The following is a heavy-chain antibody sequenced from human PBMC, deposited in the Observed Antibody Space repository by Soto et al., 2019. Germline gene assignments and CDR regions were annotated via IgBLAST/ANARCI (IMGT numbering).Heavy chain of an antibody. CDR2: ISGSGGST. Sequence: EVQLLESGGGLVQPGGSLSLSCAASGFTFSSYAMSWVRQAPGKGLEWVSAISGSGGSTYYADSVKGRFTISRDNSKNTLYLQMNSLRAEDTAVYYCAKDWRSGSYSDYWGQGTLVTVSS. CDR1: GFTFSSYA. D-gene: IGHD1-26*01. CDR3: AKDWRSGSYSDY. V-gene: IGHV3-23*01. J-gene: IGHJ4*02.